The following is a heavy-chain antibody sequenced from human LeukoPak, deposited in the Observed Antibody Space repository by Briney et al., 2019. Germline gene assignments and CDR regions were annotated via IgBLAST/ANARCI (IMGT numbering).Heavy chain of an antibody. D-gene: IGHD5-18*01. CDR2: ISSSGSTI. CDR1: GFTFSSYE. CDR3: ARHSYGAYFDY. V-gene: IGHV3-48*03. Sequence: GGSLRLSCAASGFTFSSYEMNWVRQAPGKGLEWVSYISSSGSTIYYADSVKGRFTISRDNAKNSLYLQMNSLRAEDTAVYYCARHSYGAYFDYWGQGTLVTVSS. J-gene: IGHJ4*02.